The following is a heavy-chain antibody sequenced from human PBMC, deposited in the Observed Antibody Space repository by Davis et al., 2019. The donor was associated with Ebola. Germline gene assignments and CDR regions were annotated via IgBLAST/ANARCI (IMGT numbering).Heavy chain of an antibody. CDR1: GYSFTSYW. CDR2: IYPGDSDT. CDR3: ARHPPSHVGGGLVISSGCFDY. D-gene: IGHD3-16*01. J-gene: IGHJ4*02. Sequence: PGGSLRLSCKGSGYSFTSYWIGWVRQMPGKGLEWMGIIYPGDSDTRYSPSFQGQVTISADKSISTAYLQWSSLKASDTAMYYCARHPPSHVGGGLVISSGCFDYWGQGTLVTVSS. V-gene: IGHV5-51*01.